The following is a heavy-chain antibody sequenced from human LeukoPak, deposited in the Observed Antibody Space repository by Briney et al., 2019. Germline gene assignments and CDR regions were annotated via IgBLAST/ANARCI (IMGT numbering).Heavy chain of an antibody. Sequence: GGSLRLSCAASGFTFSSYAMSWVRQAPGKGLEWVSAISGSGGSTYYADSVKGRFTISRDSSKNTLYLQMNSLRAEDTAVYYCAKEAYDFWSGYYPIDYWGQGTLVTVSS. CDR2: ISGSGGST. CDR1: GFTFSSYA. D-gene: IGHD3-3*01. CDR3: AKEAYDFWSGYYPIDY. J-gene: IGHJ4*02. V-gene: IGHV3-23*01.